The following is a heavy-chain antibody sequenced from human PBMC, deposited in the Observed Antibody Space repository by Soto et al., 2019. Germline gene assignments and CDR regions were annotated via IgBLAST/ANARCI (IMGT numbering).Heavy chain of an antibody. V-gene: IGHV3-23*01. CDR3: AKDPHYYGSGSYYMGSNYFDY. CDR2: ISGSGGST. CDR1: GFTFSSYA. Sequence: HPGGSLRLSCAASGFTFSSYAMSWVRQAPGKGLEWVSAISGSGGSTYYADSVKGRFTISRDNSKNTLYLQMNSLRAEDTAVYYCAKDPHYYGSGSYYMGSNYFDYWGQGTLVTVSS. D-gene: IGHD3-10*01. J-gene: IGHJ4*02.